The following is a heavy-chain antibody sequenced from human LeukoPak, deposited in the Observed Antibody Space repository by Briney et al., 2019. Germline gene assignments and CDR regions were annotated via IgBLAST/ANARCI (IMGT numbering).Heavy chain of an antibody. D-gene: IGHD4-23*01. CDR3: ARVGYGGNPRGGLVDY. CDR2: IKQDGSEK. J-gene: IGHJ4*02. CDR1: GFTFSSYW. Sequence: GGSLRLSCAASGFTFSSYWMSWVRQAPGKGLGWVANIKQDGSEKYYVDSVKGRFTISRDNAKNSLYLQMNSLRAEDTAVYYCARVGYGGNPRGGLVDYWGQGTLVTVSS. V-gene: IGHV3-7*01.